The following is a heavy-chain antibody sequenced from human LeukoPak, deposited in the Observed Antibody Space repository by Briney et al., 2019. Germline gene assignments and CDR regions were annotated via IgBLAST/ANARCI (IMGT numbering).Heavy chain of an antibody. CDR1: VAPSTVMVST. CDR3: STKDVTCSPGGS. Sequence: SESLSPARSLVAPSTVMVSTGSVRQPPRKGLGWIGYAYYSVSTTYNTSLESRSTISVDTSQNQFSLKLTAVTAADTPVYSCSTKDVTCSPGGSWGQGTLVTVPS. V-gene: IGHV4-61*05. J-gene: IGHJ5*02. CDR2: AYYSVST. D-gene: IGHD2-8*02.